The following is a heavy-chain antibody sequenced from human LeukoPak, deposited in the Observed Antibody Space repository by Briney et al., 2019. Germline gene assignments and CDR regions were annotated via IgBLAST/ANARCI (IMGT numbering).Heavy chain of an antibody. CDR2: IYASGST. Sequence: SQTLSLTCSVSGGSISSDVYYWSWIRQPAGKGLEWIGRIYASGSTTYNSSLKSRVTISIDTAKNQFSLRLTSVTAADTAVYYCAGTRRYCSGGSCYNWFDPWGQGTLVTVSS. D-gene: IGHD2-15*01. J-gene: IGHJ5*02. CDR3: AGTRRYCSGGSCYNWFDP. CDR1: GGSISSDVYY. V-gene: IGHV4-61*02.